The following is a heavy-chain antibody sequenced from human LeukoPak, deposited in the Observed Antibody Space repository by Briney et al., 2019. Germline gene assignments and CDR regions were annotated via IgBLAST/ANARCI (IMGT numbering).Heavy chain of an antibody. J-gene: IGHJ4*02. CDR1: GFTFSSYA. V-gene: IGHV3-30-3*01. D-gene: IGHD6-19*01. CDR2: ISYDGSNK. CDR3: ARGGFIAVAGTGFDY. Sequence: GGSLRLSCVASGFTFSSYAMHWVRQAPGKGLEWVAVISYDGSNKYYADSVKGRFTISRDNSKNTLYLQMNSLRAEDTAVYYCARGGFIAVAGTGFDYWGQGTLVTVSS.